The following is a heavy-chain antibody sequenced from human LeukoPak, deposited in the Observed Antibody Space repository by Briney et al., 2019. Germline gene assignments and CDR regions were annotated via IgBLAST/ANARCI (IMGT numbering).Heavy chain of an antibody. CDR2: IYSGGST. J-gene: IGHJ4*02. V-gene: IGHV3-53*01. D-gene: IGHD6-19*01. CDR1: GFTVSSNY. CDR3: ARDLGWGAVAGTGYFDY. Sequence: GGSLRLSCAASGFTVSSNYMSWVRQAPGKGLEWVSVIYSGGSTYYADSVKGRFTISRDNAKNSLYLQMNSLRAEDTAVYYCARDLGWGAVAGTGYFDYWGQGTLVTVSS.